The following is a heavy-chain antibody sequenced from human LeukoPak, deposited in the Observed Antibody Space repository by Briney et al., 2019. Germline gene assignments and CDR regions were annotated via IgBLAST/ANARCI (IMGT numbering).Heavy chain of an antibody. D-gene: IGHD2-2*01. CDR2: ISWNSGSI. CDR3: AKDTLWGYCSSTSCHTGAFDI. J-gene: IGHJ3*02. Sequence: PGGSLRLSCAASGFTFDDYAMHWVRQAPGKGLEWVSGISWNSGSIGYADSVKGRFTISRDNAKNSLYLQMNSLRAEDTALYYCAKDTLWGYCSSTSCHTGAFDIWGQGTMVTVSS. V-gene: IGHV3-9*01. CDR1: GFTFDDYA.